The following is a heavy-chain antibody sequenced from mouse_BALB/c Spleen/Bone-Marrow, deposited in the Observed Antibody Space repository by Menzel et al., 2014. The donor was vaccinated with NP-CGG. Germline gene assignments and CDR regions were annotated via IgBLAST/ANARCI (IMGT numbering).Heavy chain of an antibody. CDR3: ARGNYYGNWFAY. Sequence: EVQVVESGPELVKPGASVKMSCRVSGYTFTDYYMDWVKQSHGESFEWIGRVNPYNGGTSYNQKFKGKATLTVDKSSSTAYMELNSLTSEDSAVYYCARGNYYGNWFAYWGQGTLVTVSA. V-gene: IGHV1-19*01. CDR2: VNPYNGGT. J-gene: IGHJ3*01. CDR1: GYTFTDYY. D-gene: IGHD2-1*01.